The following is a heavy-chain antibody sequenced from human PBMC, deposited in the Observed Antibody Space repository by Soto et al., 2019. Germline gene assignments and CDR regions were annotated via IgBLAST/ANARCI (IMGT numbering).Heavy chain of an antibody. J-gene: IGHJ4*02. CDR1: GGSISSGGYY. Sequence: SETLSLTCTVSGGSISSGGYYWSWIRQHPGKGLEWIGCIYYSGNAYYNPSLKSRVIISVDTSKNQFSLKLSSVTAADTAVYFCARVRIAVAGEFDFWGQGTLVTVSS. CDR2: IYYSGNA. V-gene: IGHV4-31*03. D-gene: IGHD6-19*01. CDR3: ARVRIAVAGEFDF.